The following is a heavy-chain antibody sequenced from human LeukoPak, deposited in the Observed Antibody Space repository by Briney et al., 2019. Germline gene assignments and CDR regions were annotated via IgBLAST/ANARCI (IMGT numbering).Heavy chain of an antibody. CDR3: ARVRTAMEIGGY. J-gene: IGHJ4*02. Sequence: GGSLRLSCAASGFSFSGFAIYWVRQAPRPGQELVSLMSEDGDTYYGDSVKSRFTVSRDNCKNSLYLQMNSLRTEDTGVYYCARVRTAMEIGGYWGQGTLVTVSS. CDR2: MSEDGDT. V-gene: IGHV3-43*02. CDR1: GFSFSGFA. D-gene: IGHD5-18*01.